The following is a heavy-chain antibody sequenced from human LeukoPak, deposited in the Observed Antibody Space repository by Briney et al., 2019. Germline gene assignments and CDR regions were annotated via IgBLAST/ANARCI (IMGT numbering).Heavy chain of an antibody. Sequence: PSETLSLTCAVSGYSISSGYYWGWIRQPPGKGLEWIGSIYHSGSTYYNPSLKSRVTISVDTSKNQFSLKLSSVTAADTAVYYCVRSPFLEWSSYFDYWGQGTLVTVSS. J-gene: IGHJ4*02. CDR1: GYSISSGYY. CDR3: VRSPFLEWSSYFDY. V-gene: IGHV4-38-2*01. D-gene: IGHD3-3*01. CDR2: IYHSGST.